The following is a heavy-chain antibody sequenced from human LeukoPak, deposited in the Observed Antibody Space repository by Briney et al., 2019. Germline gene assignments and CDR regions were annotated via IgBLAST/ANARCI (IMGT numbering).Heavy chain of an antibody. V-gene: IGHV1-18*01. CDR3: ARVPMDSSGYYPNDAFDI. D-gene: IGHD3-22*01. CDR1: GYTFTSYG. CDR2: ISAYTGNT. J-gene: IGHJ3*02. Sequence: GASVKVSCKASGYTFTSYGISWVRQAPGQGLEWMGWISAYTGNTNYAQNLQVRVTMTTDTSTSTAYMELRSLRSDDTAMYYCARVPMDSSGYYPNDAFDIWGQGTMVTVSS.